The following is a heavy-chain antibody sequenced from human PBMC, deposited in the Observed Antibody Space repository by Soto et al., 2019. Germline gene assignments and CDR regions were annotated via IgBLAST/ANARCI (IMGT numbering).Heavy chain of an antibody. CDR1: GFTFSSYW. D-gene: IGHD6-13*01. Sequence: GGSLRLSCAASGFTFSSYWMHWVRQAQGKGLVWVSRINSGGSSTSYADSVKGRFTISRDNAKNTLYLQMNSLRAEDTAVYSCARSSSWPYCFDCWGKETLVTVSS. V-gene: IGHV3-74*01. J-gene: IGHJ4*02. CDR2: INSGGSST. CDR3: ARSSSWPYCFDC.